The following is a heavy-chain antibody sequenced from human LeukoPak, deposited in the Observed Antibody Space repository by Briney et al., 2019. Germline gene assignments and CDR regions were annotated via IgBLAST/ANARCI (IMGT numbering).Heavy chain of an antibody. V-gene: IGHV3-30*19. Sequence: PGGSLRLSCAASGFTFSSYGMHWVRQAPGKGLEWVAVISKDGSRKYYADSVKGRLTISRDNSKNTLYLQMSSLRPEDTALYYCARRTAIAGSDYWGRGTLVTVSS. D-gene: IGHD6-19*01. J-gene: IGHJ4*02. CDR1: GFTFSSYG. CDR3: ARRTAIAGSDY. CDR2: ISKDGSRK.